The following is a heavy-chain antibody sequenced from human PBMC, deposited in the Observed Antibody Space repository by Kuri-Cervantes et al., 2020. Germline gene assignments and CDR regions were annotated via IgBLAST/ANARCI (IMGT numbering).Heavy chain of an antibody. V-gene: IGHV3-21*01. CDR3: ARDRVVPAFESLMDWAQYYYYGMDV. CDR1: GFTFSSYS. D-gene: IGHD2-2*01. CDR2: ISSSSSYI. Sequence: GALKISCAASGFTFSSYSMNWVRQAPGKGLEWVSSISSSSSYIYYADSVKGRFTISRDNAKNSLYLQMNSLRAEDTAVYYCARDRVVPAFESLMDWAQYYYYGMDVWGQGTTVTVSS. J-gene: IGHJ6*02.